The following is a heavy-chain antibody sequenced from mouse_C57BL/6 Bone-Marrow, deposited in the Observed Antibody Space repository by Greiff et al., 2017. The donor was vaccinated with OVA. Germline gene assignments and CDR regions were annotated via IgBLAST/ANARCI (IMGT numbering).Heavy chain of an antibody. V-gene: IGHV5-4*01. CDR1: GFTFSSSA. Sequence: EVKLVESGGGLVKPGGSLKLSCAASGFTFSSSAMSWVRQTPETRLEWVATISDGGSYTYYPDNVKGRFTISSDNAKNNLYLQMSHLKSEDTAMYYWARDRTSSYGYAMDYWGQGTSVTVSS. D-gene: IGHD1-1*01. CDR3: ARDRTSSYGYAMDY. CDR2: ISDGGSYT. J-gene: IGHJ4*01.